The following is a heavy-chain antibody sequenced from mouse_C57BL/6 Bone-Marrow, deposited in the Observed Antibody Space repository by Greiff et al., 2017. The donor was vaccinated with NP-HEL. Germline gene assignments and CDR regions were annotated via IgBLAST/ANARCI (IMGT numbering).Heavy chain of an antibody. CDR3: ARHFDY. Sequence: QVQLQQPGAELVMPGASVKLSRKASGYTFTSYWMHWVKQRPGQGLEWIGEIDPSDSYTNYNQKFKGKSTLTVDKSSSTAYMQLSSLTSEDSAVYYCARHFDYWGQGTTLTVSS. CDR1: GYTFTSYW. J-gene: IGHJ2*01. V-gene: IGHV1-69*01. CDR2: IDPSDSYT.